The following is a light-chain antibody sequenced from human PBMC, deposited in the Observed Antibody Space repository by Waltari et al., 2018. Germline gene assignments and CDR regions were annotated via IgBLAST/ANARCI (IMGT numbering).Light chain of an antibody. CDR2: FDGSGSY. Sequence: QPVLTQPSSASASLGSSVKLTSTLSSGYIGSIIAWHQQQPGKAPRYLMKFDGSGSYNKGSGVPDRSSGSSSGTDRYLTIANPQSDDAAAYYCETWDDTIRVFGGGTKLTVI. J-gene: IGLJ3*02. CDR3: ETWDDTIRV. V-gene: IGLV4-60*03. CDR1: SGYIGSI.